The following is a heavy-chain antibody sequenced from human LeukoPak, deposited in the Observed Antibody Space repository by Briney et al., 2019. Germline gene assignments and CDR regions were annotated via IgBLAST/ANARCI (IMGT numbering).Heavy chain of an antibody. CDR3: ARGHSNSWYPFDY. D-gene: IGHD6-13*01. V-gene: IGHV4-59*01. CDR2: IYYSGST. Sequence: SETLSLTCTVSGGSISSYYWSWIRQPPGKGLEWIGNIYYSGSTNYNPSLKSRVTISVATSKNQFSLNLRSVTAADTAVYYCARGHSNSWYPFDYWGQGTLVTVSS. CDR1: GGSISSYY. J-gene: IGHJ4*02.